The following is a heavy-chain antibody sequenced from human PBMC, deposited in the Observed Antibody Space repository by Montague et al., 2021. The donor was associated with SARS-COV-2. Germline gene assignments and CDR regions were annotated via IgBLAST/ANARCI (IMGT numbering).Heavy chain of an antibody. CDR3: TNNRGDSSSSWYYLDN. V-gene: IGHV2-5*02. CDR2: IYLDDDN. J-gene: IGHJ4*02. D-gene: IGHD6-13*01. CDR1: WFSLTTGGVV. Sequence: PALVKPTQTLTLTCTFSWFSLTTGGVVVSWIRQSPGKALERLALIYLDDDNLYNPSLKSRLTIPKDASKNQVVLTMTNMDPVDTATYYCTNNRGDSSSSWYYLDNCGQGTQITIS.